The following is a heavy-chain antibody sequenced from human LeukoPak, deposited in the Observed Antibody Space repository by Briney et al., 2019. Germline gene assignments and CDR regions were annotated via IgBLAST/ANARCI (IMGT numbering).Heavy chain of an antibody. V-gene: IGHV3-23*01. CDR1: GFTFSNAW. Sequence: GGSLRLSCAASGFTFSNAWMSWVRQAPGKGLEWVSAISGSGGSTYYADSVKGRFTISRDNSKNTLYLQMNSLRAEDTAVYYCAKGYHYGSAGYYTATSLDHWGQGTQVTVSS. J-gene: IGHJ4*02. D-gene: IGHD2-8*01. CDR2: ISGSGGST. CDR3: AKGYHYGSAGYYTATSLDH.